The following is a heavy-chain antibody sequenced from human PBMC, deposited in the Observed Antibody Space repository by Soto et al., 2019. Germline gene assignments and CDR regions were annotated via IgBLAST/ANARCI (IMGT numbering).Heavy chain of an antibody. CDR3: ARATKDCSSTSCYFGPYYYYGMDV. CDR2: IIPIFGTA. CDR1: GGTFSSYA. D-gene: IGHD2-2*01. Sequence: GASVKVSCKASGGTFSSYAISWVRQAPGQGLEWMGGIIPIFGTANYAQKFQGRVTITADESTSTAYMELSSLRSEDTAVYYCARATKDCSSTSCYFGPYYYYGMDVWGQGTTVTVSS. V-gene: IGHV1-69*13. J-gene: IGHJ6*02.